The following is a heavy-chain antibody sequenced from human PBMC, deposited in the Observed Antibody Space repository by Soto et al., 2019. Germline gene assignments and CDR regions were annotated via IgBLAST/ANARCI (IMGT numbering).Heavy chain of an antibody. CDR1: GGSISSSNLY. CDR3: AKDESCISCGA. Sequence: QLHLQESGPGLVKPSETLSLSCTVSGGSISSSNLYWGWFRQPPGKGLEWIGSIRYGGDTSYNPYLKSRITISIDTSKNQFSLSLRSVTAADTAIYYCAKDESCISCGAWGQGEPVTVSS. V-gene: IGHV4-39*01. J-gene: IGHJ4*02. D-gene: IGHD1-26*01. CDR2: IRYGGDT.